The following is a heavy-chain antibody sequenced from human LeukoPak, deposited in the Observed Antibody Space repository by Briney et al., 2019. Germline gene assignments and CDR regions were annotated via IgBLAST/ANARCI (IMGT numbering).Heavy chain of an antibody. CDR2: ISGSGGST. J-gene: IGHJ4*02. CDR3: AKDGLWFGELPDRFDY. V-gene: IGHV3-23*01. D-gene: IGHD3-10*01. Sequence: HPGGSLRLSCAASGFTFSSYAVSWVRQAPGKGLEWVSAISGSGGSTYYADSVKGRFTISRDNSKNTLYLQMNSLRAEDTAVYYCAKDGLWFGELPDRFDYWGQGTLVTVSS. CDR1: GFTFSSYA.